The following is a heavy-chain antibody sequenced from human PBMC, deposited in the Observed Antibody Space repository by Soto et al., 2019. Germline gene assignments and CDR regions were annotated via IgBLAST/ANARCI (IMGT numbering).Heavy chain of an antibody. CDR3: ARGTHYFDSSGYYYRIDYFDY. CDR1: GGTFSSYA. J-gene: IGHJ4*02. D-gene: IGHD3-22*01. Sequence: SVKVSCKASGGTFSSYAISWVQQAPGQGLEWMGGIIPIFGTANYAQKFQGRVTITADESTSTVYMQLSSLRSEDTAVYYCARGTHYFDSSGYYYRIDYFDYWGQGSLVTVSS. V-gene: IGHV1-69*13. CDR2: IIPIFGTA.